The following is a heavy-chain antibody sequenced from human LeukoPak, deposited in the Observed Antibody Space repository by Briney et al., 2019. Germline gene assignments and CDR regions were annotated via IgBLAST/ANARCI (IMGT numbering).Heavy chain of an antibody. V-gene: IGHV4-61*09. CDR1: GGSINSGRYY. D-gene: IGHD5-18*01. CDR2: ISTSGRT. CDR3: ARGLHGYTYGYVPWELYYYMDV. Sequence: PSQTLSLTCTVSGGSINSGRYYWSWIRQPPGRGLEWIGHISTSGRTSYSPSLKSRVTISVDTSKNQFSLKMSSVSAADTAVYYCARGLHGYTYGYVPWELYYYMDVWGKGTTVTISS. J-gene: IGHJ6*03.